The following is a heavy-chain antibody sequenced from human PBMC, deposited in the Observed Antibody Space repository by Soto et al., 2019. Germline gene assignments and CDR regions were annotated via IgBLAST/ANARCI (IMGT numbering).Heavy chain of an antibody. J-gene: IGHJ4*02. CDR2: ISYDGSNK. V-gene: IGHV3-30*18. CDR3: AKVGYDSSGYPTFFDY. Sequence: GGSLRLSCAASGFTFSSYGMHWVRQAPGKGLEWVAVISYDGSNKYYADSVKGRFTISRDNSKNTLYLQMNSLRAEDTAVYYCAKVGYDSSGYPTFFDYWGQGTLVTVSS. CDR1: GFTFSSYG. D-gene: IGHD3-22*01.